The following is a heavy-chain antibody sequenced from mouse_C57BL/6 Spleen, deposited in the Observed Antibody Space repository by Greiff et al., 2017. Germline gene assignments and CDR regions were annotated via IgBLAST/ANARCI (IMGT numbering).Heavy chain of an antibody. J-gene: IGHJ4*01. Sequence: VQLVESGAELVRPGTSVKMSCKASGYTFTNYWIGWAKQRPGHGLEWIGDIYPGGGYTNYNEKFKGKATLTADKSSSTAYMQFSSLTSEDSAIYYCAREDSSGFYAMDYWGQGTSVTVSS. D-gene: IGHD3-2*02. V-gene: IGHV1-63*01. CDR1: GYTFTNYW. CDR3: AREDSSGFYAMDY. CDR2: IYPGGGYT.